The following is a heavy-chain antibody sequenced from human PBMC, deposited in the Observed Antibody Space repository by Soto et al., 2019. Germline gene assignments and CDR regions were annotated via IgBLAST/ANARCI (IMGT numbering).Heavy chain of an antibody. CDR1: GFTFSSYW. V-gene: IGHV3-74*01. J-gene: IGHJ4*02. D-gene: IGHD2-2*01. CDR3: ARVSREVVPAAIDY. Sequence: EVQLVESGGGLVQPGGSLRLSCAASGFTFSSYWIHWVRQAPGKGLVWVSRLNSDGSSTTYADSVKGRFTISRDNAKNTLYLQMTSLRAEDTAVYYCARVSREVVPAAIDYWGQGTLVTVSS. CDR2: LNSDGSST.